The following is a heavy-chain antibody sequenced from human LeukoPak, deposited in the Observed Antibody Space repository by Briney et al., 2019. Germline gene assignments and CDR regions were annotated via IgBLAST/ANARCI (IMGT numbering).Heavy chain of an antibody. CDR1: GGSFSGYY. CDR3: ARGGSSGWYNWFDP. J-gene: IGHJ5*02. CDR2: INHSGST. D-gene: IGHD6-19*01. V-gene: IGHV4-34*01. Sequence: SETLSLTCAVYGGSFSGYYWSWIRQPPGKGLEWIGEINHSGSTNYNPSLKSRVTISVDTSKNQFSLKLSSVTAAGTAVYYCARGGSSGWYNWFDPWGQGTLVTVSS.